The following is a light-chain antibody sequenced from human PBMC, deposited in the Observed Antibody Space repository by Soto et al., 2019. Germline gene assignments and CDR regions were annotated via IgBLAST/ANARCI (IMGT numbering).Light chain of an antibody. CDR1: QGIGND. CDR2: AAS. Sequence: AIQMTQSPSSLSASVGDRVTITCRASQGIGNDLGWFQQKPGKPPKVLIYAASSLQSGVPSRFSGSGSGTDFTLTITSLQPEDFATYYCLQDYSYPLTFXGGTKVDIK. V-gene: IGKV1-6*02. CDR3: LQDYSYPLT. J-gene: IGKJ4*01.